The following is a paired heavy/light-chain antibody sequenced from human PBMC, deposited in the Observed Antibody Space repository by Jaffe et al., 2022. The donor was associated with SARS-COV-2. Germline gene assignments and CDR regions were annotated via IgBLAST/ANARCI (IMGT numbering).Heavy chain of an antibody. V-gene: IGHV3-30*03. D-gene: IGHD1-7*01. Sequence: QVQLVESGGGVVQPGRSLRLSCEASGFTFSGYGIHWVRQAPGKGLEWVAAISYDGSNKYYVDSVKGRFTISRDNSKNTLYLQMNSLRAEDTAVYYCARDNTGATFDYWGQGTLVTVSS. CDR3: ARDNTGATFDY. CDR2: ISYDGSNK. CDR1: GFTFSGYG. J-gene: IGHJ4*02.
Light chain of an antibody. V-gene: IGLV4-69*01. CDR2: LNNNGSH. CDR3: QTWGSGIWV. Sequence: QLVLTQSPSASASLGASVRLTCTLSSGHSSYAIAWHQQQPEKGPRYLMKLNNNGSHTKGDGIPDRFSGSSSGAERYLTISSLQSEDEADYYCQTWGSGIWVFGGGTKLTVL. CDR1: SGHSSYA. J-gene: IGLJ3*02.